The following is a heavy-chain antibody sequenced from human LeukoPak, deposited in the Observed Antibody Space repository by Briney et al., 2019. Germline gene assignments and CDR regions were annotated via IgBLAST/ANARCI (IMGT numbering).Heavy chain of an antibody. Sequence: GGSLRLSCATSGFSFRSYAMSWVRQAPGKGLEGVSATGGGGARTFYADSVKGRFTISRDSSNNTLYLQMNSLRADDTAVYFCAKVMTPYCSSASCLIFDCWGQGTQVTVSS. V-gene: IGHV3-23*01. J-gene: IGHJ4*02. CDR2: TGGGGART. CDR1: GFSFRSYA. D-gene: IGHD2-2*01. CDR3: AKVMTPYCSSASCLIFDC.